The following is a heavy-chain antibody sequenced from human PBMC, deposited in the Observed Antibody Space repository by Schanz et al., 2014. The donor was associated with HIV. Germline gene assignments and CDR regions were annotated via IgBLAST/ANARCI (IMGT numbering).Heavy chain of an antibody. J-gene: IGHJ4*02. V-gene: IGHV3-23*04. CDR2: ISESGGRT. Sequence: VQLVESGGGVVQPGRSLRLSCAASGFTFSSYAMNWVRQAPGKGLEWVSSISESGGRTYYADSVNGRFTISRDNSKNTLYLQMTTLRIDDTAVYYCAKPEYDSRGNSQSHFDYWGQGTLVTVSS. CDR3: AKPEYDSRGNSQSHFDY. D-gene: IGHD3-22*01. CDR1: GFTFSSYA.